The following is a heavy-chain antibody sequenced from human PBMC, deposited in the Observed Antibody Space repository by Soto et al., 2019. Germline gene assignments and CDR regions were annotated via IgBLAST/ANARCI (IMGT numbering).Heavy chain of an antibody. V-gene: IGHV4-34*01. CDR3: ARMPSVANYYYYMDV. J-gene: IGHJ6*03. CDR2: INHSGST. Sequence: SETLSLTCAVYGGSFSGYYWSWIRQPPGKGLEWIGEINHSGSTNYNPSLKSRVTISVDTSKNQFSLKLSSVTAADTAVYYCARMPSVANYYYYMDVWGKGTTVTVSS. D-gene: IGHD6-19*01. CDR1: GGSFSGYY.